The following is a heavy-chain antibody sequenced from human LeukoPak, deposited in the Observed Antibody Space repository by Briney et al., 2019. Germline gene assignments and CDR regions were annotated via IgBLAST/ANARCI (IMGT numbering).Heavy chain of an antibody. CDR3: AREKRTYSGYDKYYYYGMDV. Sequence: ASVKVSCKASGYTFTSYDINWVRQATGQGLEWMGWMNPNSGNTGYAQKFQGRVTMTRNTSISTAYMELSSLRSEDTAVYYCAREKRTYSGYDKYYYYGMDVWGQGTTVTVSS. CDR1: GYTFTSYD. CDR2: MNPNSGNT. J-gene: IGHJ6*02. D-gene: IGHD5-12*01. V-gene: IGHV1-8*01.